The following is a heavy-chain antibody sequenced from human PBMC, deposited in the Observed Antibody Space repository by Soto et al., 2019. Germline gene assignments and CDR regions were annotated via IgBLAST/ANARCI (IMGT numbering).Heavy chain of an antibody. CDR1: GFTFSDEN. Sequence: GGSLRLSCSASGFTFSDENMSWVRQVPGKGLEWVSGISGGGSYIFYADSVQGRFSISRDNPKNSLFLEMNSLRVEDTAVYYCARDSDCHSTSCFFPPHVWGQGTTMTV. CDR2: ISGGGSYI. V-gene: IGHV3-21*06. J-gene: IGHJ6*02. CDR3: ARDSDCHSTSCFFPPHV. D-gene: IGHD2-2*01.